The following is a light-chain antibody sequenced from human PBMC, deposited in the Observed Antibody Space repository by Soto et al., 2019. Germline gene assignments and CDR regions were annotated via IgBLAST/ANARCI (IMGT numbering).Light chain of an antibody. J-gene: IGKJ2*01. Sequence: EIVLTQSPGTLSLSPGERATLSCRASQSVNNNYLAWYQQKPGQAPRLLIYGASSRATGIPERFSGSGSGKDFTLTISRLEPEDFAVYYCHQYGSSQYTFGQGTKLDLK. CDR1: QSVNNNY. V-gene: IGKV3-20*01. CDR3: HQYGSSQYT. CDR2: GAS.